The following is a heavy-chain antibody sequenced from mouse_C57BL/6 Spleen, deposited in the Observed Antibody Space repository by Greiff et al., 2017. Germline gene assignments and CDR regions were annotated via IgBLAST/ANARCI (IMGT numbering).Heavy chain of an antibody. Sequence: QVQLQQPGAELVKPGASVKLSCKASGYTFTSYWTHWVKQRPGRGLEWIGRIDPNSGGTKYNEKFKSKATLTVDKPSSTAYMQLSSLTSEDSAVYYCARLYGNSYYYAMDYWGQGTSVTVSS. CDR2: IDPNSGGT. V-gene: IGHV1-72*01. CDR1: GYTFTSYW. CDR3: ARLYGNSYYYAMDY. D-gene: IGHD2-1*01. J-gene: IGHJ4*01.